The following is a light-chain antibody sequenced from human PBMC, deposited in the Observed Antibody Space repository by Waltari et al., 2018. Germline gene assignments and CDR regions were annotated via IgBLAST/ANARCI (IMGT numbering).Light chain of an antibody. CDR1: QTISSW. CDR3: QQYDSNSGVFT. V-gene: IGKV1-5*03. Sequence: DIQMTQSPSTLSASVGDRVTITCRASQTISSWLAWYQQKPGKAHKLLIYKASTLESGVPSRFSGSGSGTEFTLIISSRQPDDFATYYCQQYDSNSGVFTFGPGTKVDIK. CDR2: KAS. J-gene: IGKJ3*01.